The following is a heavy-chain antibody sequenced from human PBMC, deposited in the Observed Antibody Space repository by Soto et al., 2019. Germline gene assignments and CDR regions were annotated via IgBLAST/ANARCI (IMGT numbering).Heavy chain of an antibody. V-gene: IGHV4-39*01. J-gene: IGHJ4*02. CDR2: IYYTGST. CDR3: TGRRAGDYYFDY. CDR1: VGSFSVIGCY. Sequence: AAETLSVTWTVSVGSFSVIGCYWGWIRQPPGKGLEWIGTIYYTGSTSYSPSLKSRVTISVDTSKTQFSLNLSSVTATDTAVYYCTGRRAGDYYFDYWGQGTLVTVSS. D-gene: IGHD1-26*01.